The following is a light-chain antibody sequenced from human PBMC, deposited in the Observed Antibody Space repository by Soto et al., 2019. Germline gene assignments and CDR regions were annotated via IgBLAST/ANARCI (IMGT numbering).Light chain of an antibody. J-gene: IGKJ1*01. CDR3: QQYGTSPLT. Sequence: EIVLTQSPGTLSLSPGERATLSCRASQSVTRDYLAWYQQRPGQAPRLLIYGASNRVTGIPDRFSGSGSGTDFTLTISRLEPEDFAVYYCQQYGTSPLTFGQATKVEVK. V-gene: IGKV3-20*01. CDR1: QSVTRDY. CDR2: GAS.